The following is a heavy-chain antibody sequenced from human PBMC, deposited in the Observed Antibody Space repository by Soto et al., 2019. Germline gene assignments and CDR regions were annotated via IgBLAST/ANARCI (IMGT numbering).Heavy chain of an antibody. V-gene: IGHV4-34*01. CDR2: INHSGST. CDR3: ARDKITVLFDY. D-gene: IGHD3-10*01. Sequence: QVQLQQWGAGLLKPSETLSLTCAVYGGSFSGYYWTWIRQPPGTGLGWIGEINHSGSTNYNPSLRGRVTIPVDTPKNRFSLQLTSVTAADTAVYYCARDKITVLFDYWGQGTLVTVSS. J-gene: IGHJ4*02. CDR1: GGSFSGYY.